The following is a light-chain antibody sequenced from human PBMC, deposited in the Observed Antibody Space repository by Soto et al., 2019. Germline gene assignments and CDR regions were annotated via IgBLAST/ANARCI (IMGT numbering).Light chain of an antibody. CDR3: ATWDDSLSGGV. CDR2: TND. Sequence: QSVLTQPPSASGTPGQRVTISCSGSNSNIGSNTINWYQQVPGTAPKLLIHTNDQRPSGVPDRFSGSKSGTSASLAISGLQSEDEADYYCATWDDSLSGGVFGGGTKLTVL. V-gene: IGLV1-44*01. CDR1: NSNIGSNT. J-gene: IGLJ3*02.